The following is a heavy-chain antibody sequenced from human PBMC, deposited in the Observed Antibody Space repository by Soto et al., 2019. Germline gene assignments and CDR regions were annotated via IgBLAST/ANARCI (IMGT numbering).Heavy chain of an antibody. Sequence: EVLLLESGGGLVQPGGSLRLSCAASGFTFNSYAMTWVRQAPGKGLEWVSVISGSGGSKSYADAVKGRFIISRDNSKNMLYLQMNRLRAEDTAIYYCAKSPTFYSGSGSEDWGQGTLLIVSS. J-gene: IGHJ1*01. CDR1: GFTFNSYA. D-gene: IGHD3-10*01. V-gene: IGHV3-23*01. CDR2: ISGSGGSK. CDR3: AKSPTFYSGSGSED.